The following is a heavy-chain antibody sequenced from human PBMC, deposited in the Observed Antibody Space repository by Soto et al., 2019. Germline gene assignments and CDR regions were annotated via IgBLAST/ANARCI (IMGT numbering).Heavy chain of an antibody. CDR1: GLTVSHNY. J-gene: IGHJ6*02. CDR2: LYTEGTT. D-gene: IGHD3-16*01. CDR3: VRPRPSGENYGMDV. Sequence: GGSLRLSCVASGLTVSHNYMAWVRQAPEMGLEWVSILYTEGTTYYADSVKGRFTISRDSSKNTLFLQMDSLRAEDTAVYYCVRPRPSGENYGMDVWGQGTTVTVSS. V-gene: IGHV3-53*01.